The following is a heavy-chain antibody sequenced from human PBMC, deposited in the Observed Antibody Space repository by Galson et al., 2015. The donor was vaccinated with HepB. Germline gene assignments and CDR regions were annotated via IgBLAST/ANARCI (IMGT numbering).Heavy chain of an antibody. CDR1: GYTFTSYG. V-gene: IGHV1-18*01. D-gene: IGHD6-13*01. CDR2: ISAYNGNT. CDR3: ARDRRAYSSSWYVPYYFDY. J-gene: IGHJ4*02. Sequence: SVKVSCKASGYTFTSYGISWVRQAPGQGLEWMGWISAYNGNTNYAQKLQGRVTMTTDTSTSTAYMELRSLRSDDTAVYYCARDRRAYSSSWYVPYYFDYWGQGTLVTVPS.